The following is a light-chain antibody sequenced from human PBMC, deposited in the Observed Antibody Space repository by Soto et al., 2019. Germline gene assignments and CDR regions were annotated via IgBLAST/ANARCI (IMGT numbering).Light chain of an antibody. CDR2: GAS. CDR1: QSVGSN. J-gene: IGKJ4*01. CDR3: QQYDKWPLT. Sequence: EIVMTQSPATLSVSPGEGATLSCGASQSVGSNLAWYQQKPGQAPRLLIYGASTRATGITARFSGSGSGTEFTLTISSLQSGDFAVYYCQQYDKWPLTVGGGTKVDIK. V-gene: IGKV3D-15*01.